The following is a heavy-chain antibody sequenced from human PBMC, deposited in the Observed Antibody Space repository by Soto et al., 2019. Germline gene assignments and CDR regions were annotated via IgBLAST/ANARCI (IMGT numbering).Heavy chain of an antibody. CDR3: ASPLWRDDYNWGYFDL. V-gene: IGHV3-30-3*01. CDR2: ISYDGSNK. CDR1: GFTFSSYA. Sequence: QVQLVESRGGVVQPGRSLRLSCAASGFTFSSYAMHWVRQVPGKGLEWVAVISYDGSNKYYADSVKGRFTISRDNSKNTLYLQMNSLRAEDTAVYYCASPLWRDDYNWGYFDLWGRGTRVTVSS. D-gene: IGHD4-4*01. J-gene: IGHJ2*01.